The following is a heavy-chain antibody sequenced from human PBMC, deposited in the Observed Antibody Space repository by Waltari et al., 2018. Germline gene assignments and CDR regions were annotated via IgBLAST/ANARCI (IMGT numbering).Heavy chain of an antibody. CDR3: ARMYYHDSSGSGAVGY. J-gene: IGHJ4*02. CDR2: IKEDGSEK. Sequence: EVQLVESGGGLVQPGGSLRLACAASGFTVGSFGMSWVGKPRGKGLECVANIKEDGSEKYYADSVKGRFTISRDNAKNSLYLQMNNLRAEDTAVYFCARMYYHDSSGSGAVGYWGQGTLVTVSS. D-gene: IGHD3-22*01. V-gene: IGHV3-7*01. CDR1: GFTVGSFG.